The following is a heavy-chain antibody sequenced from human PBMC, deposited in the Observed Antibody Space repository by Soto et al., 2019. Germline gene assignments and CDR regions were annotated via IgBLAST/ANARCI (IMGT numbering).Heavy chain of an antibody. CDR1: GFTFSSYA. CDR2: ISGSGGST. V-gene: IGHV3-23*01. Sequence: GGSLRLSCAASGFTFSSYAMSWVRQAPGKGLEWVSAISGSGGSTYYADSVKGRFTISRDNSKNTLYLQMNSLRAEDTAVYYCARDLAAAVADTPNYGLDVWGQGTTVTVSS. J-gene: IGHJ6*02. D-gene: IGHD6-19*01. CDR3: ARDLAAAVADTPNYGLDV.